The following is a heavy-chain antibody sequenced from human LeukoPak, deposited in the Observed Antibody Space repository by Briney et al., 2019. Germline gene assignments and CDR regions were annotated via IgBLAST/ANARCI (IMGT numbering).Heavy chain of an antibody. CDR3: ARDREAVDTAMVPGY. D-gene: IGHD5-18*01. J-gene: IGHJ4*02. CDR2: INPNSGGT. CDR1: GYTFTGYY. V-gene: IGHV1-2*02. Sequence: ASVKVSCKASGYTFTGYYMHWVRQAPGQGLEWMGWINPNSGGTNYAQKFQGRVTTTRDTSISTAYMELSRLRSDDTAVYYCARDREAVDTAMVPGYWGQGTLVTVSS.